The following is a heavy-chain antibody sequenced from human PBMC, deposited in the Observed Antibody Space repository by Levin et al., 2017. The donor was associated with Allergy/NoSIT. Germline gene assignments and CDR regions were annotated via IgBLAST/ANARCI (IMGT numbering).Heavy chain of an antibody. J-gene: IGHJ6*02. V-gene: IGHV1-2*02. Sequence: GESLKISCKASGYTFTGYYMHWVRQAPGQGLEWMGWINPNSGGTNYAQKFQGRVTMTRDTSISTAYMELSRLRSDDTAVYYCARDRVGVTTGSSPSDYYYGMDGWGQGTTVTVSS. CDR2: INPNSGGT. CDR3: ARDRVGVTTGSSPSDYYYGMDG. CDR1: GYTFTGYY. D-gene: IGHD2-2*01.